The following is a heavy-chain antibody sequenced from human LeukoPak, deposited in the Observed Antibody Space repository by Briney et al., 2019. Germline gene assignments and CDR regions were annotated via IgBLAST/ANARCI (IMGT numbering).Heavy chain of an antibody. D-gene: IGHD1-14*01. CDR1: GSSITRSSYY. Sequence: PSETLSLTCTVSGSSITRSSYYWSWIRQPPGKGLEWIGYIYYSGSTNYNPSLKSRVTISVDTSKNQFSLKLSSVTAADTAVYYCARDSGEADSFDYWGQGTLVTVSS. V-gene: IGHV4-61*01. CDR3: ARDSGEADSFDY. J-gene: IGHJ4*02. CDR2: IYYSGST.